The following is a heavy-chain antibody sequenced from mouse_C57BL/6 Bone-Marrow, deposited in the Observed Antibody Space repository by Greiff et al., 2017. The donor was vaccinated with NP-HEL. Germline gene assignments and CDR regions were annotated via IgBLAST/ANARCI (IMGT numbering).Heavy chain of an antibody. CDR2: IHPNSGST. Sequence: QVHVKQPGAELVKPGASVKLSCKASGYTFTSYWMHWVKQRPGQGLEWIGMIHPNSGSTNYNEKFKSKATLTVDKSSSTAYMQLSSLTSEDSAVYYCARFLYYAMDYWGQGTSVTVSA. CDR3: ARFLYYAMDY. CDR1: GYTFTSYW. V-gene: IGHV1-64*01. J-gene: IGHJ4*01.